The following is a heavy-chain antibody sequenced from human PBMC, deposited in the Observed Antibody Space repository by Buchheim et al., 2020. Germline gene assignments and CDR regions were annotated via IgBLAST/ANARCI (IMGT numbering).Heavy chain of an antibody. CDR2: ISGSGGST. V-gene: IGHV3-23*01. Sequence: EVQLLESGGGLVQPGGSLRLSCAASGFTFSSYAMSWVRQAPGKGLEWVSAISGSGGSTYYADSVKGRFTISRDNSKNTLYLQMNSLRAEDTAVYYCAKSPERRITIFGVNYNGMDVWGQGTT. J-gene: IGHJ6*02. CDR1: GFTFSSYA. CDR3: AKSPERRITIFGVNYNGMDV. D-gene: IGHD3-3*01.